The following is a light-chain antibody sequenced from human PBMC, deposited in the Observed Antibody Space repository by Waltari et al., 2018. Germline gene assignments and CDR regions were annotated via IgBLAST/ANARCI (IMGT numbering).Light chain of an antibody. J-gene: IGKJ3*01. Sequence: EIVVTQSPATLSLSPGERATLSCRASQSVSSSLAWYQQKPGQAPRLLIYGASSRATGIPDRFSGSGSGTDFTLTISSLEPEDFAVYYCQQYSNWPFTFGPGTKLDIK. CDR2: GAS. CDR3: QQYSNWPFT. V-gene: IGKV3-15*01. CDR1: QSVSSS.